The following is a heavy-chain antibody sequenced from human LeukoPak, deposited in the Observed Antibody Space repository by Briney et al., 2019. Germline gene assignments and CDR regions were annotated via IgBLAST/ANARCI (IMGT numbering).Heavy chain of an antibody. D-gene: IGHD1-26*01. Sequence: ASVKVSCKASGYTFTSYDINWVRQAAGQGLEWMGWMNPNSGNTGYAQKFQGRVTMTRNTSISTAYMELSSLRSEDTAVYYCARGPIMGATRNYYYYYMDVWGKGTTVTVSS. J-gene: IGHJ6*03. CDR2: MNPNSGNT. V-gene: IGHV1-8*01. CDR1: GYTFTSYD. CDR3: ARGPIMGATRNYYYYYMDV.